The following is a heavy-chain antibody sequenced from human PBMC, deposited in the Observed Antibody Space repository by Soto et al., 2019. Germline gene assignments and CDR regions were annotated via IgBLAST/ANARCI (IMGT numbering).Heavy chain of an antibody. D-gene: IGHD1-1*01. J-gene: IGHJ4*02. V-gene: IGHV1-18*01. CDR1: GYAFTTYG. Sequence: QVHLVQSGAEVKKPGASVKVSCKGSGYAFTTYGTTWVRQAPGQGLEWMGWISAHNGNTNYAQKLQGRVTVTRDTPTSTAYMELRSLRSDDTAVYYCARGRYGDYWGQGARVTVSS. CDR3: ARGRYGDY. CDR2: ISAHNGNT.